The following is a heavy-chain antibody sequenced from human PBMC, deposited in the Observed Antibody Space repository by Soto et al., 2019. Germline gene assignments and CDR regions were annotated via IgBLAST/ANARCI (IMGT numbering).Heavy chain of an antibody. CDR1: GFTFSDYY. CDR2: ISSSGSTI. J-gene: IGHJ4*02. V-gene: IGHV3-11*01. CDR3: SRLYCSSTSCSYPYFGY. Sequence: PGGSLRLSCAASGFTFSDYYMSWIRQAPGKGLEWVSYISSSGSTIYYADYVKGRFTISRDNAKNSLYLQMNSLRAEDTAVYYCSRLYCSSTSCSYPYFGYWGQGTLVTVSS. D-gene: IGHD2-2*01.